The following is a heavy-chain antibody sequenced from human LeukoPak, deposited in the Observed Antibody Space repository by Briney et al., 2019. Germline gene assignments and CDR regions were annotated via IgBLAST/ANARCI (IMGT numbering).Heavy chain of an antibody. CDR3: ARGYCSGGSCNWFDP. CDR2: IYYSGST. Sequence: KPSETLSLTCTVSGGSISSGGYCWSWIRQHPGTGLERIGYIYYSGSTYYNSSLKSRLTISLDTSKNQFSLKLSSVTAADTAVYYCARGYCSGGSCNWFDPWGQGTLVTVSS. J-gene: IGHJ5*02. V-gene: IGHV4-31*03. CDR1: GGSISSGGYC. D-gene: IGHD2-15*01.